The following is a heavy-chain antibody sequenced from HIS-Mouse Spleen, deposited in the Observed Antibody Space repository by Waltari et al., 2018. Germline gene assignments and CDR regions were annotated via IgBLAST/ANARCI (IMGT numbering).Heavy chain of an antibody. CDR1: GGSISSSSYY. CDR2: IYYSGGT. Sequence: HLQLQESGPGLVKPSETLSLTCTVSGGSISSSSYYWGWIRPPPGKGLEWIGSIYYSGGTEYEPALKRLVTISVDTSKNQFSLRLSSVTAADTAVYYCAREIPYSSSWYDWYFDLWGRGTLVTVSS. D-gene: IGHD6-13*01. V-gene: IGHV4-39*07. CDR3: AREIPYSSSWYDWYFDL. J-gene: IGHJ2*01.